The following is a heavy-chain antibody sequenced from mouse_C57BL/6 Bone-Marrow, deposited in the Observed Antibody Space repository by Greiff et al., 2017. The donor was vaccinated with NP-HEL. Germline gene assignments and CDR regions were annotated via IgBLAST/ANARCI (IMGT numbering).Heavy chain of an antibody. CDR3: ATHYYGSNWYFDV. V-gene: IGHV1-82*01. D-gene: IGHD1-1*01. CDR1: GYAFSSSW. J-gene: IGHJ1*03. CDR2: IYPGDGDT. Sequence: VKVVESGPELVKPGASVKISCKASGYAFSSSWMNWVKQRPGKGLEWIGRIYPGDGDTNYNGKFKGKATLTADKSSSTAYMQLSSLTSEDSAVYFCATHYYGSNWYFDVWGTGTTVTVSS.